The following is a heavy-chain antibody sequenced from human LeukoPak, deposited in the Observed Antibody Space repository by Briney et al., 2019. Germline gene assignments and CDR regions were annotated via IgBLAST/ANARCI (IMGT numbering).Heavy chain of an antibody. Sequence: QPGGSLRLSCTASAFTFGDHSVSWFRQAPGKGLEWVGFIRSKAYGGTAEYAASVKGRFTISRDDSKSVAYLQMDSLKTEDTAVYYCTREIRYFDWFQADYWGQGTLVTVSS. CDR3: TREIRYFDWFQADY. V-gene: IGHV3-49*03. CDR2: IRSKAYGGTA. D-gene: IGHD3-9*01. J-gene: IGHJ4*02. CDR1: AFTFGDHS.